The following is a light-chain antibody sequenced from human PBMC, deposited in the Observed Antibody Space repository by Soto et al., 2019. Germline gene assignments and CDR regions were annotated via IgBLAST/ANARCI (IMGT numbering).Light chain of an antibody. CDR3: CSYAGSSTYWV. V-gene: IGLV2-23*02. J-gene: IGLJ3*02. Sequence: QSVLTQPASVSGSPGQSITISCTGTSSDVGSYNLVSWYQQHPGKAPKLMIYEVSQRPSGVSNRFSGSKSGNTASLTISVLQAEDEADYYCCSYAGSSTYWVFGGGTKVTVL. CDR2: EVS. CDR1: SSDVGSYNL.